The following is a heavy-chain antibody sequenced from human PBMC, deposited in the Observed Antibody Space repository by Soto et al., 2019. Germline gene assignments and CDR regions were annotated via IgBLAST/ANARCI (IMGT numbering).Heavy chain of an antibody. D-gene: IGHD3-9*01. CDR1: GFTFSSYA. CDR3: ARDQDRYPKYCFDY. CDR2: ISYDGTNK. V-gene: IGHV3-30-3*01. Sequence: QVQLVESGGGVVQPGRSLRLSCAASGFTFSSYAMHWVRQAPGKGLEWVAVISYDGTNKYYADSVKGRFTISRDNSKNTLYLQMNSLRAEDTAVYYCARDQDRYPKYCFDYWGQGTLVTVSS. J-gene: IGHJ4*02.